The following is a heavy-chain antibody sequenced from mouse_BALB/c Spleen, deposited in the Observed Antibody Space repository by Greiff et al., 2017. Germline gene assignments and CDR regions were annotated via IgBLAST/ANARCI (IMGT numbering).Heavy chain of an antibody. Sequence: EVKLVESGGGLVQPGGSRKLSCAASGFTFSSFGMHWVRQAPEKGLEWVAYISSGSSTIYYADTVKGRFTISRDNPKNTLFLQMTSLRSEDTAMYYCARRATAIYAMDYWGQGTSVTVSS. J-gene: IGHJ4*01. CDR1: GFTFSSFG. CDR3: ARRATAIYAMDY. D-gene: IGHD1-2*01. V-gene: IGHV5-17*02. CDR2: ISSGSSTI.